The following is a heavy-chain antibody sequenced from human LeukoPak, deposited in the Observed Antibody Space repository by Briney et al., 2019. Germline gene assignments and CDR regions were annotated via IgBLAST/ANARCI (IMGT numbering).Heavy chain of an antibody. CDR2: IYYSGST. Sequence: PSETLSLTCTVSGGSINSYYWSWIRQPPGKGLEWIGYIYYSGSTNYNPSLKSRVTISVDTSKNQLSLKLSSVTAADTAVYYCASHDSSGYYDYWGQGTLVTVSS. D-gene: IGHD3-22*01. V-gene: IGHV4-59*01. J-gene: IGHJ4*02. CDR3: ASHDSSGYYDY. CDR1: GGSINSYY.